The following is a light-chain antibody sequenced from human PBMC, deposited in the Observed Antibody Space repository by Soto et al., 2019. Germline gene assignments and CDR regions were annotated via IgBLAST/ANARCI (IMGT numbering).Light chain of an antibody. Sequence: NFMLTQPHSVSESPGKTVTISCTRSSGSIASNYVQWYQQRPGSAPTTVIYEDNQRPSGVPDRFSGSIDSSSNSASLTISGLKTEDEADYSCQAYDSSILGFGGGTKVTVL. CDR3: QAYDSSILG. CDR1: SGSIASNY. J-gene: IGLJ2*01. CDR2: EDN. V-gene: IGLV6-57*04.